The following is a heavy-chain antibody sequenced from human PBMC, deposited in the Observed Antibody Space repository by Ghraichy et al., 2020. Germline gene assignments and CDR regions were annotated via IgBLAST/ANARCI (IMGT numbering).Heavy chain of an antibody. D-gene: IGHD4/OR15-4a*01. Sequence: ETLSLTCAASGFTFSTYAMTWVRQAPGKGLEWVSYISGSSTTIFYSDSVKGRFTVFRDNAKKSLYLQMDSLRAEDTAVYYCARDSGRGGADDYWGQGTLVTVSS. CDR2: ISGSSTTI. V-gene: IGHV3-48*01. CDR1: GFTFSTYA. J-gene: IGHJ4*02. CDR3: ARDSGRGGADDY.